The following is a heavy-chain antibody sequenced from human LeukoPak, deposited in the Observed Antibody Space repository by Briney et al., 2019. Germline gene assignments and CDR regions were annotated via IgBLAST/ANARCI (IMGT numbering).Heavy chain of an antibody. V-gene: IGHV4-31*03. Sequence: SETLSLTCTVSGGSISSGGYYWSWIRQHPGKGLEWIGYIYYSGSTYYNPSLKSRVTISVDTSKNQFSLKLSSVTAADTAVYYCARDSVGYYDSSGYSGFDYWGQGTLVTVSS. D-gene: IGHD3-22*01. J-gene: IGHJ4*02. CDR1: GGSISSGGYY. CDR3: ARDSVGYYDSSGYSGFDY. CDR2: IYYSGST.